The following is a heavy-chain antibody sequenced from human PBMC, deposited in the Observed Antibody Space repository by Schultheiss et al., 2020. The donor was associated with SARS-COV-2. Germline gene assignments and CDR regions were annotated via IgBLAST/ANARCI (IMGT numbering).Heavy chain of an antibody. Sequence: GGSLRLSCAASGFTFSSYAMSWVRQAPGKGLEWVSAISGSGGSTYYADSVKGRFTISRDNSKNTLYLQMNSLRAEDTAVYYCARDWYDFWNPYYYYGMDVWGQGTTVTVSS. CDR2: ISGSGGST. CDR1: GFTFSSYA. V-gene: IGHV3-23*01. D-gene: IGHD3-3*01. CDR3: ARDWYDFWNPYYYYGMDV. J-gene: IGHJ6*02.